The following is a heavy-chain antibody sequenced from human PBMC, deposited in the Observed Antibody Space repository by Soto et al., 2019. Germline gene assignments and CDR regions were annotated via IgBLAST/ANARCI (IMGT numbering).Heavy chain of an antibody. CDR2: IYYSGST. V-gene: IGHV4-31*03. CDR1: GGSISSGGYY. D-gene: IGHD2-21*01. Sequence: QVQLQESGPGLVKPSQTLSLTCTVSGGSISSGGYYWSWIRQHPGKGLEWIGYIYYSGSTYYNPSLKSRVTISVDTSKIQFSLKLSSVTAADTAVYYCARLPGGWVYSPTIVDYWGQGTLVTVSS. CDR3: ARLPGGWVYSPTIVDY. J-gene: IGHJ4*02.